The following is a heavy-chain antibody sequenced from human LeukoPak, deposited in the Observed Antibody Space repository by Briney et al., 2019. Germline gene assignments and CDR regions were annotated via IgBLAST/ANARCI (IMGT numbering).Heavy chain of an antibody. J-gene: IGHJ4*02. V-gene: IGHV1-18*01. CDR1: GYTFTSYG. CDR3: ARDALVRGATGTIDY. Sequence: ASVKVSCKASGYTFTSYGISWVRQAPGQGLEWMGWISAYNGNTNYAQKLQGRVTMTTDTSTSTAYMELRSLRSDDTAVYYCARDALVRGATGTIDYWGQGTLVTVSS. CDR2: ISAYNGNT. D-gene: IGHD3-10*01.